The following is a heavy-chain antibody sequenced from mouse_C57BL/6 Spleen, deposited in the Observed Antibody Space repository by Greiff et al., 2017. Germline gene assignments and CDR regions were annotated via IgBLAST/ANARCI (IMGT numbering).Heavy chain of an antibody. D-gene: IGHD1-1*01. V-gene: IGHV5-12*01. J-gene: IGHJ4*01. Sequence: EVQVVESGGGLVQPGGSLKLSCAASGFTFSDYYMSWVRQTPEKRLEWVAYISNGGGSTYYPDTVKGRFTISRDNAKNTLYLQMSRLKSEDTAMYYCARPSYYYGSSYAMDYWGQGTSVTVSS. CDR3: ARPSYYYGSSYAMDY. CDR1: GFTFSDYY. CDR2: ISNGGGST.